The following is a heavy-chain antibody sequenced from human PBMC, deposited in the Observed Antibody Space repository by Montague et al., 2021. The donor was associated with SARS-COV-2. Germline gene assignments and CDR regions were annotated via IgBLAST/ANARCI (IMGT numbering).Heavy chain of an antibody. CDR1: GFSLSTSGMC. D-gene: IGHD3-3*01. Sequence: PALVTPTQTLTLTCTFSGFSLSTSGMCVSWIRQPPGEALEWLALIDWDDDKYYSTSLKTRLTISKDTSKNQVVLTMTNMDPVDTATYYCARSFSIFGVVIIPAYFDYWGQGTLVTVSS. V-gene: IGHV2-70*01. CDR3: ARSFSIFGVVIIPAYFDY. CDR2: IDWDDDK. J-gene: IGHJ4*02.